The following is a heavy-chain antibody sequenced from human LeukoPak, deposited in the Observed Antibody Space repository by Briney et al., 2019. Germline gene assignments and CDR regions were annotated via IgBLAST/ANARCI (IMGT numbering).Heavy chain of an antibody. CDR1: GFTFSEYW. D-gene: IGHD4-11*01. Sequence: PGGSLRLSCSASGFTFSEYWLSWVRQAPGKGLEWVANIKQDGSEKNYVDSVKGRLTISRDNAKNSLYLQMNSLRDEDTAVYYCAREPPYSNYALDYWGQGTLVTVSS. J-gene: IGHJ4*02. CDR2: IKQDGSEK. CDR3: AREPPYSNYALDY. V-gene: IGHV3-7*01.